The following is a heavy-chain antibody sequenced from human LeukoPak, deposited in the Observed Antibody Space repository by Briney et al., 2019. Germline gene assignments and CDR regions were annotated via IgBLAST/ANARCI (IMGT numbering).Heavy chain of an antibody. CDR3: ARVFRGSYPLFDY. CDR2: IYYSGST. Sequence: SETLSLTCTVSGGSISSYYWSWIRQPPGKGLEWIGYIYYSGSTNYNPSLKSRVTISVDTSKNQFSLKLSSVTAADTAVYYCARVFRGSYPLFDYWGQGTLVTVSS. CDR1: GGSISSYY. V-gene: IGHV4-59*12. D-gene: IGHD1-26*01. J-gene: IGHJ4*02.